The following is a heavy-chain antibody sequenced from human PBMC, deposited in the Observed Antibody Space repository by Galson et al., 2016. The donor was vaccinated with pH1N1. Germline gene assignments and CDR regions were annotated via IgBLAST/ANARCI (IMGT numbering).Heavy chain of an antibody. J-gene: IGHJ4*02. Sequence: SLRLSCAASGFTLGDFYMDWVRQAPGKGLEWVGRITKRPEGYTTQDAASVKGRFIISREDSKDLFYLQMNSLKTEDTAVYYCTRENHHKFDYWGQGTLVTVSS. CDR1: GFTLGDFY. CDR2: ITKRPEGYTT. V-gene: IGHV3-72*01. CDR3: TRENHHKFDY.